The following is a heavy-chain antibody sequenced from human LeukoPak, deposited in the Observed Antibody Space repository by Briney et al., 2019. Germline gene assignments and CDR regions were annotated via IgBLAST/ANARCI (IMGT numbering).Heavy chain of an antibody. D-gene: IGHD3-22*01. J-gene: IGHJ4*02. CDR1: GFTFSSYA. CDR2: ISGSGGST. V-gene: IGHV3-23*01. CDR3: AKMGPRITMIVGGGDY. Sequence: GGSLRLSCTASGFTFSSYAMSWVRQAPGKGLEWVSAISGSGGSTYYADSVKGRFTISRDNSKNTLYLQMNSLRAEDTAVYYCAKMGPRITMIVGGGDYWGQGTLVTVSS.